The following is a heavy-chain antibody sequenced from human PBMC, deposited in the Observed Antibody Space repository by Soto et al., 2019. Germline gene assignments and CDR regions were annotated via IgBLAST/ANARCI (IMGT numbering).Heavy chain of an antibody. CDR1: GASIISSSYY. Sequence: SETLSLTCTVSGASIISSSYYWGWIRQPPGKGLEWIGSINYSGFTSYNPSLKSRVSVSVDTSKNQFSLKVSGVSAADTAVYYCATSQKGYNWNYFDHWGQGALVTVSS. D-gene: IGHD1-20*01. CDR2: INYSGFT. V-gene: IGHV4-39*01. J-gene: IGHJ4*02. CDR3: ATSQKGYNWNYFDH.